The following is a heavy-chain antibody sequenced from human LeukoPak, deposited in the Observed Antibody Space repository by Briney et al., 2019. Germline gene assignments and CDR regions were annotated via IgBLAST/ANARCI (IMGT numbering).Heavy chain of an antibody. D-gene: IGHD4-11*01. CDR2: IWYDGSNK. Sequence: GGSLRLSCAASGFTFSRYGMHWVRQAPGKGLEWVAVIWYDGSNKYYADSVKGRFTISRDNSKNTLYLQMNSLRAEDTAVYYCARDEDSNYYYFDYWGQGTLVTASS. J-gene: IGHJ4*02. CDR1: GFTFSRYG. V-gene: IGHV3-33*01. CDR3: ARDEDSNYYYFDY.